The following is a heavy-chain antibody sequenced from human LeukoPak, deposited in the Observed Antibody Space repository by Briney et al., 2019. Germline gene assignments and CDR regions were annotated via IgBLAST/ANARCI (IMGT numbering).Heavy chain of an antibody. D-gene: IGHD5-18*01. J-gene: IGHJ4*02. CDR2: ISYDGSNE. V-gene: IGHV3-30*18. CDR3: AKDIRGYSYGYVDY. Sequence: PEGSLRVSCAGSGFTFSDAWMSWVRQAPGKGLEWVAFISYDGSNEYSADSVKGRFTISRDSSKNTLYLQMNSLRAEDTAVYYCAKDIRGYSYGYVDYWGKGTLVPASS. CDR1: GFTFSDAW.